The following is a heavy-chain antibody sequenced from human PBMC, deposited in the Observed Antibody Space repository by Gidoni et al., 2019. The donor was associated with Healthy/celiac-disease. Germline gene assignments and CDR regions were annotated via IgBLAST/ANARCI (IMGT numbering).Heavy chain of an antibody. V-gene: IGHV4-4*07. CDR1: GGSISRYY. D-gene: IGHD1-26*01. CDR3: ARYSGGWLSWHFDL. J-gene: IGHJ2*01. Sequence: QVQLQESGPGLVKPSETLSLTCTVSGGSISRYYWSWIRQPAGKGLEWIGRIYTSGSTDYNPSLKSRVTMSVDTSKNQFSLRLTSVTAADTAEYYCARYSGGWLSWHFDLWGRGTLVTVSS. CDR2: IYTSGST.